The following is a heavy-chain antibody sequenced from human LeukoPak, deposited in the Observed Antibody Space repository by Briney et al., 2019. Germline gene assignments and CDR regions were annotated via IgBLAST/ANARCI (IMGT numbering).Heavy chain of an antibody. V-gene: IGHV4-61*02. Sequence: SQTLSLTCTVSGGSIGSGSYYWSWIRQPAGKGLEWIGRIYTSGSTNYNPSLKSRVTISVDTSKNQFSLKLSSVTAADTAVYYCAREGSRTIFGVVIFDYWGQGALVTVSS. D-gene: IGHD3-3*01. CDR1: GGSIGSGSYY. CDR3: AREGSRTIFGVVIFDY. CDR2: IYTSGST. J-gene: IGHJ4*02.